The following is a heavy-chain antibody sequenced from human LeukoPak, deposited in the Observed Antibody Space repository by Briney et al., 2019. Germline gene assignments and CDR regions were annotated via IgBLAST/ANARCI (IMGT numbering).Heavy chain of an antibody. J-gene: IGHJ5*02. CDR3: ARSYQLLIFVGFDP. CDR2: ISSSGSNM. CDR1: GFTFSDYY. D-gene: IGHD2-2*01. Sequence: PGGSLRLSCAASGFTFSDYYMSWIRQAAGKGLEWVSYISSSGSNMYYADSVKGRFTISRDNAKNSLYLQMNSLRAEDTAVYYCARSYQLLIFVGFDPWGQGTLVTVSS. V-gene: IGHV3-11*01.